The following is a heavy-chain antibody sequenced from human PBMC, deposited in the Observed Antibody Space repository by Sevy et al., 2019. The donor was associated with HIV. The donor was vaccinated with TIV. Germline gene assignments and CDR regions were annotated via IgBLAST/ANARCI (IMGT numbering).Heavy chain of an antibody. J-gene: IGHJ3*02. V-gene: IGHV4-59*01. CDR2: IYYSGST. D-gene: IGHD6-13*01. Sequence: SETLSLTCTVSGGSISSYYWSWIRQPPGKGLEWIGYIYYSGSTNYNPSLKSRVTISVDTSKNQFSLKLSSVTAADTAVYYCARVTAAAVEHDAFDIWGQGTMVTVSS. CDR3: ARVTAAAVEHDAFDI. CDR1: GGSISSYY.